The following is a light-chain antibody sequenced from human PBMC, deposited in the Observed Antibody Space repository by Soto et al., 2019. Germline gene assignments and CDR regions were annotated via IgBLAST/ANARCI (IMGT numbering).Light chain of an antibody. CDR1: QSVRTN. V-gene: IGKV3-15*01. CDR3: QQYNNWPLYT. CDR2: GAS. Sequence: EIVMTQSPGTLSVSPGERATLSCRASQSVRTNLAWYQQKPGQAPRLLISGASTRATGIPARFSGGGSGTEFTLTISNRQSEDFAVYYCQQYNNWPLYTFGQGTKLEIK. J-gene: IGKJ2*01.